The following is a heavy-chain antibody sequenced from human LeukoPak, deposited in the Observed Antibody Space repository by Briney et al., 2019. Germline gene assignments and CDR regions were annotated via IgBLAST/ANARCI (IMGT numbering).Heavy chain of an antibody. J-gene: IGHJ4*02. CDR2: IIPIFGTA. D-gene: IGHD3-22*01. CDR1: GGTFSSYA. V-gene: IGHV1-69*06. CDR3: ARVEGGSGYYYFDY. Sequence: GASVKVSCKASGGTFSSYAISWVRQAPGQGLEWMGGIIPIFGTANYAQKFQGRVTITADKSTSTAYMELSSLRSEDTAVYYCARVEGGSGYYYFDYWGQGTLVTVSS.